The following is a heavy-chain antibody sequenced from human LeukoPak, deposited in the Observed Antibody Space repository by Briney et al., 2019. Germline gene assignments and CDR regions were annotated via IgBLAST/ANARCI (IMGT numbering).Heavy chain of an antibody. CDR3: ARGPAPCTTGVCYTYYYMDV. Sequence: ASVKVSCKASGYTFTSYDINWVRQATGQGLEWMGWMNPNSGNTGYAQKFQGRVTITGNTSISTAYMELSSLRSEDTAVYYCARGPAPCTTGVCYTYYYMDVWGKGTTVTVSS. V-gene: IGHV1-8*03. CDR1: GYTFTSYD. D-gene: IGHD2-8*01. CDR2: MNPNSGNT. J-gene: IGHJ6*03.